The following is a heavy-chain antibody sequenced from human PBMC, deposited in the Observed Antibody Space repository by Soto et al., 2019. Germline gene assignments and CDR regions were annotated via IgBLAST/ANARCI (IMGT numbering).Heavy chain of an antibody. CDR3: ARHSAPQGAARRGAHLYYYYYMDV. Sequence: SETLSLTCTVSGGSISSYYWSWIRQPPGKGLEWIGYIYYSGSTNYNPSLKSRVTISVDTSKNQFSLKLSSVTAADTAVYYCARHSAPQGAARRGAHLYYYYYMDVWGKGTTVTVSS. J-gene: IGHJ6*03. D-gene: IGHD6-6*01. CDR1: GGSISSYY. V-gene: IGHV4-59*08. CDR2: IYYSGST.